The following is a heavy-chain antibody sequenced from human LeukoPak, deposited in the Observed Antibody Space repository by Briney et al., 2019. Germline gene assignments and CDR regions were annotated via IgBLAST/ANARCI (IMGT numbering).Heavy chain of an antibody. CDR2: FSRDGITT. Sequence: GGSLRLSCTTSGFTFSDYHMTWIRQAPGKGLEWVSSFSRDGITTYHADSVKGRFSISRDNAKNSLHLQMNSLRVEDTAVYYCARDFGALPFDYWGQGTLVTVS. V-gene: IGHV3-11*01. J-gene: IGHJ4*02. CDR1: GFTFSDYH. CDR3: ARDFGALPFDY. D-gene: IGHD3-16*01.